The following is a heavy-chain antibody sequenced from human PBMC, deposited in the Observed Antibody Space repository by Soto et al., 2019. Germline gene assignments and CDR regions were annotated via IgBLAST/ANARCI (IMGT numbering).Heavy chain of an antibody. V-gene: IGHV5-51*01. D-gene: IGHD6-13*01. CDR1: GYSFTSYW. Sequence: PGESLKISCKGSGYSFTSYWIGWVRQMPGKGLEWMGIIYPGDSDTRYSPSFQGQVTISADKSISTAYLQWSSLKASDTAMYYCAGGRIAAAGNHLRHYYYGMDVWSQGTTVTVSS. CDR3: AGGRIAAAGNHLRHYYYGMDV. J-gene: IGHJ6*02. CDR2: IYPGDSDT.